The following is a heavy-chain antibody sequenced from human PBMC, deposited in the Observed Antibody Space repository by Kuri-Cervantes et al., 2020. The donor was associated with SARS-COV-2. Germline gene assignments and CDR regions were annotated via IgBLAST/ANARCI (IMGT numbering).Heavy chain of an antibody. Sequence: GGSLRLSCAASGFTFSSYGMHWVRQAPGKGLEWVAVISYDGSNKYYADPVKGRFTISRDNAKNSLYLQMNSLRDEDTAVYYCARDVAKEVYDFWSGYYSGYYGMDVWGQGTTVTVSS. V-gene: IGHV3-30*03. CDR3: ARDVAKEVYDFWSGYYSGYYGMDV. J-gene: IGHJ6*02. CDR2: ISYDGSNK. D-gene: IGHD3-3*01. CDR1: GFTFSSYG.